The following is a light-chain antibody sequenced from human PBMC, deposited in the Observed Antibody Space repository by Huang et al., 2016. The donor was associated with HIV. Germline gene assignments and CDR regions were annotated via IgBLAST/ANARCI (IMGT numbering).Light chain of an antibody. CDR3: QQLSTSLT. CDR2: GAS. J-gene: IGKJ4*01. CDR1: QDIRSY. V-gene: IGKV1-9*01. Sequence: IQLTQSPSSLSASVGDRVTITCRASQDIRSYLAWYQQKPGKAPKLLIYGASTLQSGVPSRVSGSGSGTEYSLTISSLQPEDFATYYCQQLSTSLTFGGGTKVEMK.